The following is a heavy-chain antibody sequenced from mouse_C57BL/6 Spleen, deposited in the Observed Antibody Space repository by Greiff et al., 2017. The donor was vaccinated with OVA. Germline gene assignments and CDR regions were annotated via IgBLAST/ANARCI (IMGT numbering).Heavy chain of an antibody. Sequence: VQLQQPGAELVMPGASVKLSCKASGYTFTSYWMHWVKQRPGQGLEWIGEIDPSDSYTNYNQKFKGKSTLTVDKSSSTAYMQLSSLTSEDSAVYYCARGYGSSYDFDYWGQGTTLTVSS. D-gene: IGHD1-1*01. CDR2: IDPSDSYT. CDR1: GYTFTSYW. J-gene: IGHJ2*01. V-gene: IGHV1-69*01. CDR3: ARGYGSSYDFDY.